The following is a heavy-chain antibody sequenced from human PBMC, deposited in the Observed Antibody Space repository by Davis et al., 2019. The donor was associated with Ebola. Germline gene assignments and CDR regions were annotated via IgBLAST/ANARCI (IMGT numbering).Heavy chain of an antibody. D-gene: IGHD2/OR15-2a*01. V-gene: IGHV3-30-3*01. J-gene: IGHJ4*02. CDR1: GFTFSSYA. CDR2: ISYDGSNK. CDR3: ARGRGILYQEVDY. Sequence: PGGSLRLSCAASGFTFSSYAMHWVRQAPGKGLEWVAVISYDGSNKYYADSVKGRFTISRDNSKNTLYLQMNSLRAEDTAVYYCARGRGILYQEVDYWGQGTLVTVSS.